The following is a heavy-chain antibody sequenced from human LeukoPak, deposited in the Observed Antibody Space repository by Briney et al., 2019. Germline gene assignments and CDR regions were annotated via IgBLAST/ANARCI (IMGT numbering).Heavy chain of an antibody. V-gene: IGHV4-59*01. CDR1: GGAISSYY. CDR2: VSYTGDA. Sequence: SETLSLTCTVPGGAISSYYWSWIRQPPGKGLEWIGYVSYTGDASQNPSLRGRVTMTVDTSNNQVSLELSSVTAADTAVYYCARGWNYGDYWGQGTLVTVSS. J-gene: IGHJ4*02. CDR3: ARGWNYGDY. D-gene: IGHD3-3*01.